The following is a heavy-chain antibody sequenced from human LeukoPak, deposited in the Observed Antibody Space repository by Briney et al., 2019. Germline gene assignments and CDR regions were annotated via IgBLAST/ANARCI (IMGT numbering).Heavy chain of an antibody. V-gene: IGHV4-4*07. CDR1: GGSISSYY. CDR3: AREPAVTKVWFDP. D-gene: IGHD4-11*01. CDR2: IYSSGGT. Sequence: SETLSLTCTVSGGSISSYYWSWIRQPAGKGLEWIGRIYSSGGTQYNPPLRRRVTMSADTSKNQFSLKLTSVTTAGTAVYYCAREPAVTKVWFDPWAQGTLVIVSS. J-gene: IGHJ5*02.